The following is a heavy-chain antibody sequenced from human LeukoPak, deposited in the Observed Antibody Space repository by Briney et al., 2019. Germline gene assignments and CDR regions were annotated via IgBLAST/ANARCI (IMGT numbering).Heavy chain of an antibody. CDR1: GVSISSGGYS. D-gene: IGHD1-26*01. CDR2: IYYSGST. V-gene: IGHV4-30-4*07. CDR3: ARGSGSYYSGAFNI. J-gene: IGHJ3*02. Sequence: SETLSLTCAVSGVSISSGGYSWSWIRQPPGKGLEWIGYIYYSGSTYYNPSLKSRVTISVDTSKNQFSLKLSSVTAADTAVYFCARGSGSYYSGAFNIWGQGTMVTVSS.